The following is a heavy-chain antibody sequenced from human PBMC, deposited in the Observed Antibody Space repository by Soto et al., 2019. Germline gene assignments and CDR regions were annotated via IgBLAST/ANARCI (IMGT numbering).Heavy chain of an antibody. Sequence: SSTXSLICTVCVVCVIICSHYLSWIPHPPWKVLEWIGNIYYSGSTKYNPSLKSRVTISVDRSRNDFSLNLRSVTTGETALYYCARETYYDFWSGYVGFEQWGKGTLV. CDR2: IYYSGST. J-gene: IGHJ5*02. D-gene: IGHD3-3*01. CDR1: VVCVIICSHY. CDR3: ARETYYDFWSGYVGFEQ. V-gene: IGHV4-61*03.